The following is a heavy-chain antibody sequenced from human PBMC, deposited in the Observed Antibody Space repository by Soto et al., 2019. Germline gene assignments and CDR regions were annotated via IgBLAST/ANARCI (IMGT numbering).Heavy chain of an antibody. Sequence: PGGSLRLSCAASGFTFNIYALHWVRQAPGKGLEWVAVLSFDGTKTYYSDSVKGRFTISRDNLKNTLYLQMNNLRVEDAALYFCAREDDYGYRYINYGLDVWGQGTTVTVSS. CDR3: AREDDYGYRYINYGLDV. D-gene: IGHD4-17*01. J-gene: IGHJ6*02. CDR2: LSFDGTKT. V-gene: IGHV3-30-3*01. CDR1: GFTFNIYA.